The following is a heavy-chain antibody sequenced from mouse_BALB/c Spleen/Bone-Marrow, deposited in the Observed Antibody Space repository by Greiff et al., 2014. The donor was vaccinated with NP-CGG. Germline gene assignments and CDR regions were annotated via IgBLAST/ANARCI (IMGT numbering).Heavy chain of an antibody. CDR2: ISPGTGSI. J-gene: IGHJ2*01. D-gene: IGHD1-1*01. CDR3: NYYGNTFDY. CDR1: GYTFTDHA. Sequence: QVQLQQSDAELVKPGASVKISCKASGYTFTDHAIHWVKQKPEQGLEWIGYISPGTGSIKYNEKFKDKVTLTADKSSSTAYMQLNSLTSEDSTVYFCNYYGNTFDYRGQGTTLTVSS. V-gene: IGHV1S53*02.